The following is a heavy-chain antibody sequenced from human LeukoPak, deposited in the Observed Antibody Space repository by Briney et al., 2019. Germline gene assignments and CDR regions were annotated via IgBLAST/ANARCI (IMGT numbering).Heavy chain of an antibody. J-gene: IGHJ6*03. CDR2: IVGSDDST. Sequence: GRSLRLSCVASGFSFSSYAMNWVRQGAGKGLECVSGIVGSDDSTYHADSARGRFTIARDNSKNTLYLHMNSLSGEDTAVYYCARGRRTDFHYYNYMDVWGKGTAVTVSS. V-gene: IGHV3-23*01. CDR1: GFSFSSYA. D-gene: IGHD3-3*01. CDR3: ARGRRTDFHYYNYMDV.